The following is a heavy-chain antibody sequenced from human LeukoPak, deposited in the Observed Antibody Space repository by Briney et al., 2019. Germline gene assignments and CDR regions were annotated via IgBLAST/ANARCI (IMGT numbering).Heavy chain of an antibody. CDR2: ISWNSGSI. D-gene: IGHD5-18*01. Sequence: GGSLRLSCAASGFTFDDYAMHWVRQAPGKGLEWVSGISWNSGSIGYADSVKGRFTISRDNAKNSLYLQMNSLRAEDTALYYCAKDGHGYSYGYEYFQHWGQGTLVTVSS. CDR1: GFTFDDYA. V-gene: IGHV3-9*01. CDR3: AKDGHGYSYGYEYFQH. J-gene: IGHJ1*01.